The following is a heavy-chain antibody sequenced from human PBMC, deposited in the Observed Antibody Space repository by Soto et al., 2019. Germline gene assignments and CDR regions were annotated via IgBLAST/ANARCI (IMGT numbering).Heavy chain of an antibody. CDR2: IIPILGIA. V-gene: IGHV1-69*02. Sequence: QVQLVQSGAEVKKPGSSVKVSCKASGGTFSSYTISWVRQAPGQGLEWMGRIIPILGIANYAQKFQGRVTMSAXKXTSTADMELSSLRSEDTAVYYCAMEYCSSTSCYRDYWGQGTLVSVSS. D-gene: IGHD2-2*02. CDR1: GGTFSSYT. CDR3: AMEYCSSTSCYRDY. J-gene: IGHJ4*02.